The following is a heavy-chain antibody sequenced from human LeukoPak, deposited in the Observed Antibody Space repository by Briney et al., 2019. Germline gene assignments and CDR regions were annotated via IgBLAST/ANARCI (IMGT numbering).Heavy chain of an antibody. V-gene: IGHV4-34*01. CDR2: INHSGST. CDR3: AREATIWGPGHRQSVKKYFFDY. CDR1: GESFSGYY. Sequence: SETLSLTCAVYGESFSGYYWSWIRQPPGSGPEWIGEINHSGSTNYNPSLKSRVNISVDTSKSQVSLILNSVTAADTAVYYCAREATIWGPGHRQSVKKYFFDYWGQGTLVTVSS. D-gene: IGHD7-27*01. J-gene: IGHJ4*02.